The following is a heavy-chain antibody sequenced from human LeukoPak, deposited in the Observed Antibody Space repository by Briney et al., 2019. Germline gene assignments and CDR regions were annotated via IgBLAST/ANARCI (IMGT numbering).Heavy chain of an antibody. V-gene: IGHV1-18*04. D-gene: IGHD2-2*01. CDR3: ARGYYSSTSCSSADFDY. CDR2: ISAYNGNT. Sequence: ASVKVSCKASGYTFTSYGISWVRQAPGQGLEWMGWISAYNGNTNYAQKLQGRVTMTTDTSTSTAYMELRSLRSDDTAVYYCARGYYSSTSCSSADFDYWGQGTLVTVSS. CDR1: GYTFTSYG. J-gene: IGHJ4*02.